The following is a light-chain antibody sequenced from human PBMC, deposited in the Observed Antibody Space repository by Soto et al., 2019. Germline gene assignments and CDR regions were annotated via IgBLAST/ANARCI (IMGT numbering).Light chain of an antibody. Sequence: PGERATLSCRASQSARGSYLAWYQQKPGQAPRLLIYHTSTRATGVPARFSGSGSGTEFSLTISSLQSEDFAVYYCQRYDNWPLTFGGGTKVDIK. CDR1: QSARGSY. CDR3: QRYDNWPLT. J-gene: IGKJ4*01. V-gene: IGKV3-15*01. CDR2: HTS.